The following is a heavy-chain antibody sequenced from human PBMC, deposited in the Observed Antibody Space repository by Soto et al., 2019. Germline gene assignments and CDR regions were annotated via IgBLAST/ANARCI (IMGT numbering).Heavy chain of an antibody. Sequence: QVQLVQSGAEVKKPWASVKVSFKASGYSFTSYGISWVREAPGQGVEWMGWISAYNGNTNYAQKLQGRVTMTTDTSTSTAYMELRSLRSDDTAVYYCARGGTMVRGVIIISLGWFDPWGQGTLVTVSS. CDR1: GYSFTSYG. CDR2: ISAYNGNT. CDR3: ARGGTMVRGVIIISLGWFDP. D-gene: IGHD3-10*01. J-gene: IGHJ5*02. V-gene: IGHV1-18*01.